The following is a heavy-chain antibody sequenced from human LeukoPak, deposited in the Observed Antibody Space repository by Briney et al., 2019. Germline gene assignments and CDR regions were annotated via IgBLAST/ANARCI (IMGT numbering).Heavy chain of an antibody. CDR2: ISSSGSTI. Sequence: GGSLRLSCAASGFTFSSYSMNWVRQAPGKGLEWVSYISSSGSTIYYADSVKGRFTISRDNAKNALYLQMNSLRAEDTAVYYCAELGITMIGGVWGKGTTVTISS. CDR3: AELGITMIGGV. D-gene: IGHD3-10*02. CDR1: GFTFSSYS. J-gene: IGHJ6*04. V-gene: IGHV3-48*04.